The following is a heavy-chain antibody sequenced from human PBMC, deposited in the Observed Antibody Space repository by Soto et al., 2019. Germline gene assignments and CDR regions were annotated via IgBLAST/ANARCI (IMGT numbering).Heavy chain of an antibody. CDR1: GFSFNNYA. Sequence: EVQLRQSGGGVVQPGGSLRLSCVASGFSFNNYAMTWVRQAPGKGLEWVSGISGSGDGTYYADSVKDRFSVSRDKSTSTVHLQMSSLRVEDTAVYYCAKDKGLSGSSDFGDWGQGALVIVSS. CDR3: AKDKGLSGSSDFGD. D-gene: IGHD1-26*01. J-gene: IGHJ4*02. V-gene: IGHV3-23*01. CDR2: ISGSGDGT.